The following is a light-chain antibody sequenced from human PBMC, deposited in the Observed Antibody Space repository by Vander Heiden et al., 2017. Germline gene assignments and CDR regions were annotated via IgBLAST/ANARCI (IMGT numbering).Light chain of an antibody. CDR3: QAWDSGNYV. Sequence: SYALTQPPSVSVSPGQTASITCSGDKLGDKYACWYQQKPGQSPVLVIYQDSKRPSGIPERFSGSNSGNTATLTISGTQAMDEADYYCQAWDSGNYVFGTGTKVTVL. CDR1: KLGDKY. V-gene: IGLV3-1*01. CDR2: QDS. J-gene: IGLJ1*01.